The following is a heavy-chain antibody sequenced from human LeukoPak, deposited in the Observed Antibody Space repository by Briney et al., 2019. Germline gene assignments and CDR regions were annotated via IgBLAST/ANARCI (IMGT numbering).Heavy chain of an antibody. V-gene: IGHV4-59*08. D-gene: IGHD6-13*01. J-gene: IGHJ5*02. Sequence: SETLSLTCTVSGGSISSYYWSWLRQPPGKGLEWIGYIYYSGSTNYNPSLKSRVTISVDTSKNQFSLKLSSVTAADTAVYYCARHLGIAAHNWFDPWGQGTLVTVSS. CDR1: GGSISSYY. CDR3: ARHLGIAAHNWFDP. CDR2: IYYSGST.